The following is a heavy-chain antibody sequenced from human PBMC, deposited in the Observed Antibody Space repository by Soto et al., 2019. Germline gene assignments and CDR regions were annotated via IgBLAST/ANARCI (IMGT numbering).Heavy chain of an antibody. J-gene: IGHJ4*02. CDR3: AKAISDDYAPFDF. CDR2: ISSSSSTI. V-gene: IGHV3-48*01. D-gene: IGHD3-16*01. CDR1: GFTFSSYS. Sequence: GGSLRLSCAASGFTFSSYSMNWVRQAPGKGLEWVSYISSSSSTIYYADSVKGRFTISRDNAKNTLYLQMNSLRAEDTAVYYCAKAISDDYAPFDFWGQGTLVTVSS.